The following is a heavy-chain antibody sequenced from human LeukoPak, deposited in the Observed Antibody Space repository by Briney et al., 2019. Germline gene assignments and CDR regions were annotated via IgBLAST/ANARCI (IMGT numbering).Heavy chain of an antibody. CDR1: GGSISSSGSF. Sequence: SETLSLTCNVSGGSISSSGSFWAWLRQPPGTGLEWIASISYGGSTHYNPSLKSRVTISVDMSKNQFSLKLNSVTAADTAVYYCARGVNYAFDYWGQGPLVTVSS. V-gene: IGHV4-39*07. J-gene: IGHJ4*02. CDR3: ARGVNYAFDY. CDR2: ISYGGST. D-gene: IGHD4-11*01.